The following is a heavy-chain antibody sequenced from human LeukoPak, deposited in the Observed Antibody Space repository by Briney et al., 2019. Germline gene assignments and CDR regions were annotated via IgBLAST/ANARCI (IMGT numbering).Heavy chain of an antibody. CDR2: ISYSGNT. CDR1: GGSISSYY. CDR3: ARGNWNYASFWFDP. V-gene: IGHV4-59*01. J-gene: IGHJ5*02. Sequence: SETLSLTCTVSGGSISSYYWSWIRQPPGKGLEWIGYISYSGNTNYNPSLKSRVSISVEPSKNQFSLKLSSVTAADTAVYYCARGNWNYASFWFDPWGQGTLVTVSS. D-gene: IGHD1-7*01.